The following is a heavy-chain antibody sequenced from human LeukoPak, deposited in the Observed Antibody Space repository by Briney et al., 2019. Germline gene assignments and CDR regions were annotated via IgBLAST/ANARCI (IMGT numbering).Heavy chain of an antibody. CDR1: GYTFTSYD. D-gene: IGHD2-2*01. CDR2: MNPNSGNT. J-gene: IGHJ4*02. CDR3: ARALNRFDRSTSCMGL. V-gene: IGHV1-8*03. Sequence: ASVKVSCKASGYTFTSYDINWVRQATGQGLEWMGWMNPNSGNTGYAQKFQGRVTITRNTSISTAYMELSSLRSEDTAVYYCARALNRFDRSTSCMGLWGQGTLVTVSS.